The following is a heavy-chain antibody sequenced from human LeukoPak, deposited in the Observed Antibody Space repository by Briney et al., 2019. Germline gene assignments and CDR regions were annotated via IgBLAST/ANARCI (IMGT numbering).Heavy chain of an antibody. J-gene: IGHJ4*02. Sequence: GGSLRLSCAASGFTFSNYAMSWVRQAPGKGLEWVGRIKSKTDGGTTDYAAPVKGRFTISRDDSKNTLYLQMNSLKTEDTAVYYCTTADDSSGYYYQTEFDYWGQGTLVTVSS. CDR3: TTADDSSGYYYQTEFDY. D-gene: IGHD3-22*01. V-gene: IGHV3-15*01. CDR2: IKSKTDGGTT. CDR1: GFTFSNYA.